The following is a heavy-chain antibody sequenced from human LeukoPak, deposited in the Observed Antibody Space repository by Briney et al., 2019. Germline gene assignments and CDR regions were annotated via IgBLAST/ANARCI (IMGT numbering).Heavy chain of an antibody. CDR2: ISGSGGST. Sequence: QSGGSLRLSCAASGFTFSSYGMSWVRQAPGKGLEWVSAISGSGGSTYYADSVKGRFTISRDNAKNSLYLQMNSLRAEDTAVYYCARDHRGVIDYWGQGTLVTVSS. J-gene: IGHJ4*02. D-gene: IGHD2-21*01. V-gene: IGHV3-23*01. CDR3: ARDHRGVIDY. CDR1: GFTFSSYG.